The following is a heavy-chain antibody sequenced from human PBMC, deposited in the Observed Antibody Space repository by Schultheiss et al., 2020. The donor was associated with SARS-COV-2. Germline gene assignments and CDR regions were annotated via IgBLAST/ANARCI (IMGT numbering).Heavy chain of an antibody. CDR3: ARRAMVRGVPPDYYGMDV. J-gene: IGHJ6*02. Sequence: SETLSLTCTVSGGSISSSNWWSWVRQHPGKGLEWIGEINHSGSTNYNPSLKSRVTISVDTSKNQFSLKLSSVTAADTAVYYCARRAMVRGVPPDYYGMDVWGQGTTVTVSS. V-gene: IGHV4-4*02. D-gene: IGHD3-10*01. CDR2: INHSGST. CDR1: GGSISSSNW.